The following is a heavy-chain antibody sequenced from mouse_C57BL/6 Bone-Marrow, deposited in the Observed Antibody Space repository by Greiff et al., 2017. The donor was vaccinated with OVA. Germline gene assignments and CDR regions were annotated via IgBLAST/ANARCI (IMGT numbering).Heavy chain of an antibody. Sequence: QVQLQQSGAELVRPGASVTLSCKASGYTFNDYEMHWVKQTPVHGLEWIGAIDPETGGTASNQKFKGKAILTADKSSSTAYMELLLLTSEASAVYYCTRGYSNYYAMDYWGQGTSVTVSS. CDR3: TRGYSNYYAMDY. CDR2: IDPETGGT. J-gene: IGHJ4*01. CDR1: GYTFNDYE. V-gene: IGHV1-15*01. D-gene: IGHD2-5*01.